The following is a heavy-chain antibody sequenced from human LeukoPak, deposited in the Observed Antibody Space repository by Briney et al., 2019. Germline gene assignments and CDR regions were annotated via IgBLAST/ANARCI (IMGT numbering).Heavy chain of an antibody. CDR3: ANPELLSAIWDY. V-gene: IGHV3-23*01. D-gene: IGHD1-26*01. CDR1: GFTFSSYA. CDR2: ISGSGGST. Sequence: GGSLRLSCAASGFTFSSYAMSWVRQAPGKGLEWVSAISGSGGSTYYADSVKGRFTISRDNSENTLYLQMNSLRAEDTAVYYCANPELLSAIWDYWGQGTLVTVSS. J-gene: IGHJ4*02.